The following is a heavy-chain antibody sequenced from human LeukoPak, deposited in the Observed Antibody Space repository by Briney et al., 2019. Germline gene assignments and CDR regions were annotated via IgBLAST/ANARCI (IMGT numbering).Heavy chain of an antibody. D-gene: IGHD2-2*01. CDR2: ISWDGGST. CDR3: ASLGYCSSTSCYGAFDI. V-gene: IGHV3-43D*04. Sequence: GGSLRLSCAASGFTFDDYAMHWVRQAPGKGLEWVSLISWDGGSTYYADSVKGRFTISRDNSKNSLHLQMNSLRSEDTALYYCASLGYCSSTSCYGAFDIWGQGTMVTVSS. J-gene: IGHJ3*02. CDR1: GFTFDDYA.